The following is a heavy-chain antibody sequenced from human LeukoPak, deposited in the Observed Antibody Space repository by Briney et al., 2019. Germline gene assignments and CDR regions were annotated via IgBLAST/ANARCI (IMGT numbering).Heavy chain of an antibody. CDR3: ARDVAAAGTGGGNY. CDR2: INTNTGNP. CDR1: GYTFTSYA. V-gene: IGHV7-4-1*02. J-gene: IGHJ4*02. D-gene: IGHD6-13*01. Sequence: ASVKVSCKASGYTFTSYAMNWVRQAPGQGLEWMGWINTNTGNPTYAQGFTGRFVFSLDTSVGTAYLQISSLKAEDTAVYYCARDVAAAGTGGGNYWGQGTLVTVSS.